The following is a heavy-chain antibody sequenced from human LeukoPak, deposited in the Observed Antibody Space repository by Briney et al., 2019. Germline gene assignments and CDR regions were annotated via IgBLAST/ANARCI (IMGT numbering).Heavy chain of an antibody. Sequence: ASVKVSCKASGYTFTSYDINWVRQATGQGLEWMGWMNPNSGNTGSAQKFQGRVTITRNTSISTAYMELSSLRSEDTAVYYCARAHVVGATTQFGYWGQGTLVTVSS. D-gene: IGHD1-26*01. CDR1: GYTFTSYD. V-gene: IGHV1-8*03. J-gene: IGHJ4*02. CDR3: ARAHVVGATTQFGY. CDR2: MNPNSGNT.